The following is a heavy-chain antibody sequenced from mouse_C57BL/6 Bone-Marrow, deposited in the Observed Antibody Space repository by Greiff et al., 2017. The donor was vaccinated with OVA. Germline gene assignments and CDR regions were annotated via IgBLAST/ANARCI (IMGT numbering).Heavy chain of an antibody. Sequence: VQLQQSGAELVRPGASVKLSCTASGFNITDYYMHWVKQRPEQGLEWIGRIDPEDGDTEYAPKFQGKATMTADTSSNTAYLQLSSLTSEDTAVYYCTGRGSRYFDYWGQGTTLTVSS. CDR3: TGRGSRYFDY. J-gene: IGHJ2*01. V-gene: IGHV14-1*01. CDR1: GFNITDYY. CDR2: IDPEDGDT. D-gene: IGHD1-1*01.